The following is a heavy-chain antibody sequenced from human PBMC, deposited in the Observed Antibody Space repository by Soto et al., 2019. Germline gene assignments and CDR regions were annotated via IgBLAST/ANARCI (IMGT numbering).Heavy chain of an antibody. CDR2: SYYSGST. V-gene: IGHV4-30-4*01. CDR3: ARDNILGILYGGMDV. Sequence: QVQLQESGPGLVKPSQTLSLTCTVSGGSISSGDYYWSWIRQPPGKGLEWIGYSYYSGSTYYNPSLKSRFTISVDTSKNQFSLKLSSVTAADTAVYYCARDNILGILYGGMDVWGQGTTVTVSS. J-gene: IGHJ6*02. D-gene: IGHD3-3*01. CDR1: GGSISSGDYY.